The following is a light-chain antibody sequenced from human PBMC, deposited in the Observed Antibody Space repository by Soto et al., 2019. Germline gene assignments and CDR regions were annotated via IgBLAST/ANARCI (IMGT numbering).Light chain of an antibody. CDR1: SSDVGGYNY. CDR3: TSYAGDTSLGV. J-gene: IGLJ3*02. V-gene: IGLV2-8*01. CDR2: EVS. Sequence: QSVLTQPPSASGSPGQSVTISCTGTSSDVGGYNYVSWYQQHPGKAPKLMIYEVSKRPSGVPDRFSGSKSGNTASLTVSGLQAEDEADDYCTSYAGDTSLGVLGGGTKVTVL.